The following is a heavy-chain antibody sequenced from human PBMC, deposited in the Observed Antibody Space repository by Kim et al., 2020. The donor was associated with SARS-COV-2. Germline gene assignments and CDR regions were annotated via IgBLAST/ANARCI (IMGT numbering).Heavy chain of an antibody. J-gene: IGHJ6*02. D-gene: IGHD3-16*01. CDR1: GDSVSSISAA. Sequence: SQTLSLTCAISGDSVSSISAAWNWIRQSPSRGLEWLGRTYYQRSKWNNDYAVSVKSRITINPDTSKNQFSLQLNSVIPEDTAVYYCAKSIRFGAYHYGLDVWGQGTTVTISS. V-gene: IGHV6-1*01. CDR3: AKSIRFGAYHYGLDV. CDR2: TYYQRSKWNN.